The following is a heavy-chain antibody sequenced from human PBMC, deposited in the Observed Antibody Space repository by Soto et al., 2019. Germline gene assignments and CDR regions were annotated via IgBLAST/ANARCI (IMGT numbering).Heavy chain of an antibody. CDR2: ISYDGSNK. V-gene: IGHV3-30*18. CDR3: AKERLVRRSTSCLFDY. Sequence: EGSLRLSCAASGFSFSSYGMHWVRQAPGKGLEWVAVISYDGSNKYYADSVKGRFTISRDNSKNRLYLQMNSLRADDTAVYYCAKERLVRRSTSCLFDYWGQGTLVTVSS. CDR1: GFSFSSYG. D-gene: IGHD2-2*01. J-gene: IGHJ4*02.